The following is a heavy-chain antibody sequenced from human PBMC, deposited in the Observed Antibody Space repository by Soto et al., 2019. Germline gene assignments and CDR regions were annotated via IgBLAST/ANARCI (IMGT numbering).Heavy chain of an antibody. CDR2: IYTSVST. CDR1: GASIRSGNHY. D-gene: IGHD3-3*01. CDR3: ASDPTIFGVIRKACDI. J-gene: IGHJ3*02. V-gene: IGHV4-61*02. Sequence: TLCLTLTVSGASIRSGNHYCSWIRLPAGKGLEWIGRIYTSVSTNYNPSLKSRVTMSVDTSKNQFSLKLSSVTAADPAVYYCASDPTIFGVIRKACDIWGQGTMVT.